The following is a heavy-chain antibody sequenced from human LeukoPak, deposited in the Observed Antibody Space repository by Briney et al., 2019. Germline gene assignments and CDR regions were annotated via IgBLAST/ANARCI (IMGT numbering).Heavy chain of an antibody. Sequence: GGSLRLSCAASGFTFSSYAVSWVRQAPGKGLEWVSAISGSGGSTYYADSVKGRFTISRDNSKNTLYLQMNSLRAEDTAVYYCAKDRESGSYLFDHWGQGTLVTVSS. CDR3: AKDRESGSYLFDH. J-gene: IGHJ4*02. D-gene: IGHD1-26*01. CDR1: GFTFSSYA. CDR2: ISGSGGST. V-gene: IGHV3-23*01.